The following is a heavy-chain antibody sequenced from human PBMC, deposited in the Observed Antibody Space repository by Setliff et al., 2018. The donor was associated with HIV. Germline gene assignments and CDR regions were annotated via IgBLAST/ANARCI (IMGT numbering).Heavy chain of an antibody. Sequence: LSLTCTVSGGSIRSSSYYWGWIRQPPGKGLEWIGSIYYSGSTYYNPSLKSRVTISVDTSKNQFSPKLSSVTAADTAVYYCARHNTGYSYGYDYYYYYMDVWGKGTTVTVSS. CDR1: GGSIRSSSYY. D-gene: IGHD5-18*01. CDR3: ARHNTGYSYGYDYYYYYMDV. CDR2: IYYSGST. V-gene: IGHV4-39*01. J-gene: IGHJ6*03.